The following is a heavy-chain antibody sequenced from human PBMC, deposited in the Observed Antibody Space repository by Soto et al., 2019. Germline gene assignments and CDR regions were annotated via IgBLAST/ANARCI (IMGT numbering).Heavy chain of an antibody. CDR2: ISSDGSST. J-gene: IGHJ6*02. D-gene: IGHD1-26*01. CDR3: TKGVVGATPYGTDV. CDR1: GFTFSSYY. Sequence: EVQLVESGGGLVQPGGSLRLSCAASGFTFSSYYMHWVRQAPGKGLVWVSRISSDGSSTSYADSVKGRFTISRDNAKNTLYLQMNSLRAEDTSVYYCTKGVVGATPYGTDVWGQGTTVTVSS. V-gene: IGHV3-74*01.